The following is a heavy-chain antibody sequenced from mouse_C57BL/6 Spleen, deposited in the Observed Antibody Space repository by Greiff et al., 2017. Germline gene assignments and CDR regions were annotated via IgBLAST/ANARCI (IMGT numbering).Heavy chain of an antibody. CDR1: GYSITSGDY. CDR2: ISYDGSN. V-gene: IGHV3-6*01. J-gene: IGHJ2*01. CDR3: ARDQTGYYFDY. D-gene: IGHD4-1*01. Sequence: DVQLQESGPGLVKPSQSLSLTCSVTGYSITSGDYWNWIRPFPGNKLEWMGYISYDGSNNYNQSLNNRISITRDTTKNQFFLKLNSVTTEDTANYYCARDQTGYYFDYWGQGTTRRGSS.